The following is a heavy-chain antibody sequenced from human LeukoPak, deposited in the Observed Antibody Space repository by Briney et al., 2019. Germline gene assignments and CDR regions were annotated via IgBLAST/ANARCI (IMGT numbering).Heavy chain of an antibody. V-gene: IGHV4-38-2*02. Sequence: SETLSLTCTVSGYSISSGYYWGWIRQPPGKGLEWIGSIYHSGSTYYNPSLKSRVTISVDTSKNQFSLKLSSVTAADTAVYYCARDGVLYNWFDPWGQGTLLTVSS. J-gene: IGHJ5*02. CDR1: GYSISSGYY. CDR2: IYHSGST. D-gene: IGHD2-8*02. CDR3: ARDGVLYNWFDP.